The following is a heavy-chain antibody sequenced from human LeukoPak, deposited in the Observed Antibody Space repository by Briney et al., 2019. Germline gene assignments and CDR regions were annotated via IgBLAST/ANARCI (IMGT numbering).Heavy chain of an antibody. D-gene: IGHD3-10*01. V-gene: IGHV4-39*07. CDR2: IFYSGRT. Sequence: SETLSLTCTVSGGSISSINYYWGWIRQPPGKGLGCIGSIFYSGRTYYNPSLKSRVTISVDTSKNQFSLKLSSVTAADTAVYYCARRVLWFGEPYDYWGQGTLVTVSS. CDR1: GGSISSINYY. CDR3: ARRVLWFGEPYDY. J-gene: IGHJ4*02.